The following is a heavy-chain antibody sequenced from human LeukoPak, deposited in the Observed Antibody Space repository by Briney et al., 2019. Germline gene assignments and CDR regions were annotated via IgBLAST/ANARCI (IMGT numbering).Heavy chain of an antibody. CDR3: AGVMVAAGYYNGLDV. CDR2: ITASGRTT. D-gene: IGHD6-13*01. V-gene: IGHV3-48*03. CDR1: GFTLSSYE. Sequence: GGSLRLSCAASGFTLSSYEMNWVRQAPGKGLELVSHITASGRTTFYADSVKGRFTISRDNADNSLSLQMDGLRAEDTALYYCAGVMVAAGYYNGLDVWGQGTTVTVSS. J-gene: IGHJ6*02.